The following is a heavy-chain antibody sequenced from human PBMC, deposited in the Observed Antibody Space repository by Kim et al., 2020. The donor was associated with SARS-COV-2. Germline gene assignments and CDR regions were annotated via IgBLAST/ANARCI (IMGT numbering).Heavy chain of an antibody. Sequence: PGGSLRLSCAASGFTVSSNYMSWVRQAPGKGLEWVSVIYSGGSTYYADSVKGRFTISRDNSKNTLYLQMNSLRAEDTAVYYCARGRDTATSPPIDYWGQGTLVTVSS. J-gene: IGHJ4*02. CDR3: ARGRDTATSPPIDY. CDR1: GFTVSSNY. V-gene: IGHV3-53*01. D-gene: IGHD5-18*01. CDR2: IYSGGST.